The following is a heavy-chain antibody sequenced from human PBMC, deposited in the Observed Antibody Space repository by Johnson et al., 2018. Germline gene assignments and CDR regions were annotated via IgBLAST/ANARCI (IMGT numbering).Heavy chain of an antibody. V-gene: IGHV4-61*02. CDR1: GGFVSSDGYY. CDR2: IYASGNT. CDR3: AREVYRYGHDGFDI. Sequence: QVQLQESGPGLVKPSQTLSLTCIVSGGFVSSDGYYWNWIRQPAGKGPEWLGRIYASGNTDYAPSLKRRVAISMDRSKNQFSLRLSSVTAADSAVYYCAREVYRYGHDGFDIWGQWTMVTVSS. J-gene: IGHJ3*02. D-gene: IGHD5-18*01.